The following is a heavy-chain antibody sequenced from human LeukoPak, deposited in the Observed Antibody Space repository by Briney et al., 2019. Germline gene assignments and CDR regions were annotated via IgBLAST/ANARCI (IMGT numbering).Heavy chain of an antibody. CDR3: ARVGGTYEGLVDY. V-gene: IGHV1-18*01. Sequence: ASVKVSCKASGYTFTDYAIGWVRQAPGLGLEWMGWISAYNGYTNYAQSLQGRVTMTTDTSTSTAYMELRSLRSDDTAMYFCARVGGTYEGLVDYWGQGTLVTVSS. J-gene: IGHJ4*02. D-gene: IGHD1-26*01. CDR1: GYTFTDYA. CDR2: ISAYNGYT.